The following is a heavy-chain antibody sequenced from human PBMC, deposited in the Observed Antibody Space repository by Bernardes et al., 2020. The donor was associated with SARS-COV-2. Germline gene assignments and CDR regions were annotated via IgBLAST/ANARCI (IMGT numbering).Heavy chain of an antibody. V-gene: IGHV3-74*01. J-gene: IGHJ4*02. CDR3: VRGPSDGHGRFEY. CDR2: INGDGTRT. Sequence: GGSLRLSCAASEFTFSSYWMHWVRQAPGKGLMWVSRINGDGTRTTYADSVKGRFTISRDNTKNTLYLQMNGLRAEDTALYYCVRGPSDGHGRFEYWGQGTLATVSS. CDR1: EFTFSSYW.